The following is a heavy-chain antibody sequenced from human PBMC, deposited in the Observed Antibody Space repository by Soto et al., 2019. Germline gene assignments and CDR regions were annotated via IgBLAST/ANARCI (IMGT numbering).Heavy chain of an antibody. CDR2: TSWDGGST. CDR1: GFTFDDYT. J-gene: IGHJ6*02. V-gene: IGHV3-43*01. Sequence: EVQLVESGGVVVQPGGSLRLSCAASGFTFDDYTMHWVRQAPGKGLEWVSLTSWDGGSTYYADSVKGRFTISRDNRQNSLSLQMNSLRTEDTALYYCAKDIGYCSGGSCFDYYYGMDVWGQGTTVTVSS. CDR3: AKDIGYCSGGSCFDYYYGMDV. D-gene: IGHD2-15*01.